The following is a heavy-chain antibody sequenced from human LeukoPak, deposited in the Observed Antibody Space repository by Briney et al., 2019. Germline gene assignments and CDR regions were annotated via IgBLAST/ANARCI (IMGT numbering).Heavy chain of an antibody. CDR1: GFTFSSYA. V-gene: IGHV3-23*01. Sequence: GGSLRLSCAASGFTFSSYAMSWVRQAPGKGLEWVSAISGSGGSTYYADSVKGRFTISRDNSKNTLYLQMNSLRAEDTAVYYCANYDSSGSRDYYYYGMGVWGQGTTVTGSS. CDR2: ISGSGGST. D-gene: IGHD3-22*01. CDR3: ANYDSSGSRDYYYYGMGV. J-gene: IGHJ6*02.